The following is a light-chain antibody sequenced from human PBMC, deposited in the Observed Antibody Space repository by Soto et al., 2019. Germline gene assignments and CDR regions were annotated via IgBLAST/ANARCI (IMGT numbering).Light chain of an antibody. V-gene: IGLV3-21*04. J-gene: IGLJ2*01. CDR1: NIGSKS. CDR2: YEI. Sequence: SYELTQPPSVSVAPGKTASITCGGYNIGSKSVHWYQQKSGQAPVLVIYYEIDRPSGIPERFSGSNSGSTATLTISRVEAGDEADYYCHVWDSDRDHPVFGGGTKVTVL. CDR3: HVWDSDRDHPV.